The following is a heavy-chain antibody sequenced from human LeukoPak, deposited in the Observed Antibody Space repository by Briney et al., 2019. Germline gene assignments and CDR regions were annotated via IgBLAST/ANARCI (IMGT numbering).Heavy chain of an antibody. D-gene: IGHD3-9*01. CDR2: MNPNSGNT. J-gene: IGHJ4*02. Sequence: GASVKVSCKASGYTFTSYDINWVRQATGQGLEWMGWMNPNSGNTDYAQKFQGRVTMTRNTSISTAYMELSSLRSEDTAVYYCARDFDWLLSTDYWGQGTLVTVSS. V-gene: IGHV1-8*01. CDR3: ARDFDWLLSTDY. CDR1: GYTFTSYD.